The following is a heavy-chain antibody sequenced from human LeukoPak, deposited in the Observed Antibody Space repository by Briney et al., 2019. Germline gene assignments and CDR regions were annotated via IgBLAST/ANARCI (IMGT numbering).Heavy chain of an antibody. V-gene: IGHV3-66*01. D-gene: IGHD3-16*01. CDR1: GFTFSSTV. CDR3: ARAISDYVWVSYNY. Sequence: PGGSLRLSCAASGFTFSSTVMTWVRQAPGKGLEWVSVIYSGGSTYYADSVKGRFTISRDNSKNTQYLQMNNLRAEETAVYYCARAISDYVWVSYNYWGRGTLVTVSS. J-gene: IGHJ4*02. CDR2: IYSGGST.